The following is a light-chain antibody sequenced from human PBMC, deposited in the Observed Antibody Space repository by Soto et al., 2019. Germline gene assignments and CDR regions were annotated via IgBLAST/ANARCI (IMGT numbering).Light chain of an antibody. CDR2: GAS. Sequence: EIVLTQSPGTLSLSPGERATLSCRASQSVSSSYLAWYQQKPGQAPRLLIYGASSRATGIPDRFSGSGSGTDFTLIISRLEPEDFAGYYCQQYGSSLYTFGQGTKLEIK. J-gene: IGKJ2*01. CDR1: QSVSSSY. CDR3: QQYGSSLYT. V-gene: IGKV3-20*01.